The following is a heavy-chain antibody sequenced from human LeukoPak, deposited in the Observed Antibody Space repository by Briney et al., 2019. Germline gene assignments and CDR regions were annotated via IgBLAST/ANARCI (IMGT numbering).Heavy chain of an antibody. CDR3: ARGGTTVVTPRVY. CDR1: GFTFSSYA. V-gene: IGHV3-64*01. D-gene: IGHD4-23*01. Sequence: GGSLRLSCAASGFTFSSYAMHWVRQAPGKGLEYVSAISSNGGSTYYANSVKGRFTISRDNSKNTLYLQMGSLRAEDMAVYYCARGGTTVVTPRVYWGHGTLVTVSS. J-gene: IGHJ4*01. CDR2: ISSNGGST.